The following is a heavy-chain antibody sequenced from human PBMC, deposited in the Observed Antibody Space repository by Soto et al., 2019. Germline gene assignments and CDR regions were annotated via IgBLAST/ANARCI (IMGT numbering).Heavy chain of an antibody. Sequence: ASVKVSCKDSGYTFTSYGISWVRQAPGQGLEWMGWTSAYNGNTNYAQKLQGRVTMTTDTSTSTVYMELRSLRSDDTAVYYCARDSCSSTSCYISDYWGQGTLVTVPS. CDR3: ARDSCSSTSCYISDY. D-gene: IGHD2-2*02. J-gene: IGHJ4*02. CDR1: GYTFTSYG. V-gene: IGHV1-18*01. CDR2: TSAYNGNT.